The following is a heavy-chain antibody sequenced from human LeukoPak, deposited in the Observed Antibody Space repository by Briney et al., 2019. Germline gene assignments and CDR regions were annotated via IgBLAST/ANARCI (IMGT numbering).Heavy chain of an antibody. V-gene: IGHV3-21*01. J-gene: IGHJ4*02. CDR1: GFTFSSYS. CDR2: ISSSSSNI. CDR3: ARCTTGRTFGSLREIERSRETDY. D-gene: IGHD1-1*01. Sequence: GGSLRLSCAASGFTFSSYSMNWVRQAPGKGLEWVSSISSSSSNIYYADSVKGRFTISRDNAKNSLYLQMNSLRVEDTAVYYCARCTTGRTFGSLREIERSRETDYWGQGTLVTVSS.